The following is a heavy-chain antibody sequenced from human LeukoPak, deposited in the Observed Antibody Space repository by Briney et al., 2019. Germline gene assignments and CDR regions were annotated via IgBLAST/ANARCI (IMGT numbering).Heavy chain of an antibody. V-gene: IGHV1-2*02. CDR1: GYTFTGYY. CDR2: INPNSGGT. CDR3: ARCGPSIAAAGTPFDY. J-gene: IGHJ4*02. Sequence: GASVKVSCKASGYTFTGYYMHWVRQAPGQGLEWMGWINPNSGGTNYAQKLQGRVTMTTDTSTSTAYMELRSLRSDDTAVYYCARCGPSIAAAGTPFDYWGQGTLVTVSS. D-gene: IGHD6-13*01.